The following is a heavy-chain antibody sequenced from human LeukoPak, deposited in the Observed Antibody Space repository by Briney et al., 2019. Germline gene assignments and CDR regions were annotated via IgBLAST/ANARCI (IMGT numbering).Heavy chain of an antibody. CDR3: ARATDSSVNTAFD. Sequence: SQTLSLTCAVSGGSISSGGYSWSWIRQPPGKGLEWIGYIYHSGSTYYNPSLKSRVTLSVDMSKNQFSLKLKSVTAADTAVYYCARATDSSVNTAFD. V-gene: IGHV4-30-2*01. D-gene: IGHD3-22*01. CDR1: GGSISSGGYS. CDR2: IYHSGST. J-gene: IGHJ3*02.